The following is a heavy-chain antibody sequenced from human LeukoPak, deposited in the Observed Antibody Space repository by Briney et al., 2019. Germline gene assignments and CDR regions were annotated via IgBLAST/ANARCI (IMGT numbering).Heavy chain of an antibody. V-gene: IGHV3-74*01. CDR3: ASFACSSGTCYDYFDY. CDR2: ITSDGSVT. CDR1: GFTFSTFW. Sequence: PGGSLRLSCAASGFTFSTFWMHWVRQAPGKGLVWVSRITSDGSVTSYADSVKGRFTIPRDNAKNTVCLQMNSLRAEDTAVYYCASFACSSGTCYDYFDYWGQGNLVTVSS. J-gene: IGHJ4*02. D-gene: IGHD2-15*01.